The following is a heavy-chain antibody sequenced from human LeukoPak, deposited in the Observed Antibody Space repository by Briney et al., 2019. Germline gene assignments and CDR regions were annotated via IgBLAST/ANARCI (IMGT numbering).Heavy chain of an antibody. CDR2: IYLYGTT. D-gene: IGHD1/OR15-1a*01. CDR1: IGSISSSKW. Sequence: SETLSLTCSVSIGSISSSKWWSWVRQSPVKGLEWIGEIYLYGTTNYNPSFTSRVTMSVDRSRNQFSLKLTSATAADTAVYYCARQKWEQQGRDYYFNGLDVWGPGTTVIVSS. CDR3: ARQKWEQQGRDYYFNGLDV. V-gene: IGHV4-4*02. J-gene: IGHJ6*02.